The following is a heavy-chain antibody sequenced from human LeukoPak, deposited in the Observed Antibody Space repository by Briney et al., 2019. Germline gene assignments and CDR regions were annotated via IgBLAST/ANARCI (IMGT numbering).Heavy chain of an antibody. D-gene: IGHD3-3*01. CDR3: AREYFSANYFFYYMDV. J-gene: IGHJ6*03. Sequence: PSETLSLTCTVSGRSFSRYFWTWIRQTPGKGLEWIGYIDHSGSTNYSPSLQSRVTISIDTSKNQFSLKLNSVTAADTAVYYCAREYFSANYFFYYMDVWGTGTTVTVSS. CDR1: GRSFSRYF. CDR2: IDHSGST. V-gene: IGHV4-59*01.